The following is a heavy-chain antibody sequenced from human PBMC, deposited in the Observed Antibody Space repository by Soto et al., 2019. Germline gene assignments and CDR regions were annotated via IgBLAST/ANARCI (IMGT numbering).Heavy chain of an antibody. D-gene: IGHD3-16*01. CDR1: GFTFSSYA. J-gene: IGHJ6*02. CDR2: ISGSGGST. V-gene: IGHV3-23*01. CDR3: GEIRSLGGGGMDV. Sequence: GGSLRLSCAASGFTFSSYAMSWVRQAPGKGLEWVSAISGSGGSTYYADSVKGRFTISRDNSKNTLYLQMNSLRAEDTAVYYWGEIRSLGGGGMDVWGQGTTVTVSS.